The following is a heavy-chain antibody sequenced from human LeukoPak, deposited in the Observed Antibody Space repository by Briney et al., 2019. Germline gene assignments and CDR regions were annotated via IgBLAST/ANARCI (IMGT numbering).Heavy chain of an antibody. Sequence: GGSLRLSCAASGFTFSSYAMSWVRQAPGKGLEWVSAISGSGGSTYYADSVKGRFTISRDNSKNTLYLQMNSLRAEDTAVYYCAKDEHNYCDSSGGFDYWGQGTLVTVSS. CDR1: GFTFSSYA. CDR2: ISGSGGST. V-gene: IGHV3-23*01. D-gene: IGHD3-22*01. CDR3: AKDEHNYCDSSGGFDY. J-gene: IGHJ4*02.